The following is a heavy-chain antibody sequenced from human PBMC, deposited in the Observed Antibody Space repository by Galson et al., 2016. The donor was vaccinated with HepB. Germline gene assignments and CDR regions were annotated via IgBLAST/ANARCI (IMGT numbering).Heavy chain of an antibody. V-gene: IGHV3-7*03. D-gene: IGHD6-19*01. J-gene: IGHJ4*02. CDR2: IKEDGSQK. Sequence: SLRLSCAATGFTLENYWMSWVRQAPGKGLEWVADIKEDGSQKYYLDSVKGRFTISRDNAKNSLFLQMNSLVVEDTAVYYCGRDGTGPSSAWGIADYWGQGTLVTVSS. CDR1: GFTLENYW. CDR3: GRDGTGPSSAWGIADY.